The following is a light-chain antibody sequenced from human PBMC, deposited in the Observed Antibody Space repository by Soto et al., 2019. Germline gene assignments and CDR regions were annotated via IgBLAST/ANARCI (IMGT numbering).Light chain of an antibody. J-gene: IGLJ2*01. CDR2: EVS. CDR3: SSYTSSNTLL. Sequence: QPVLTQPPSVSASPGQSVTISCTGTASDVGGYNRVSWYQQPPGTAPKLMIYEVSNRPSGVPDRFSGSKSGNTASLTISGLQAEDEADYYCSSYTSSNTLLFGGGTKLTVL. V-gene: IGLV2-18*02. CDR1: ASDVGGYNR.